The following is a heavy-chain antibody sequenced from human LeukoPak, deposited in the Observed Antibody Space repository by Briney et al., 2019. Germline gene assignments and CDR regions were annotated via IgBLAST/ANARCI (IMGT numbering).Heavy chain of an antibody. CDR3: ARAGDSEGWFDP. D-gene: IGHD3-16*01. V-gene: IGHV4-59*10. J-gene: IGHJ5*02. Sequence: SETLSLTCAVYGGSFSGYYWSWIRQPAGKGLEWLGRIYTSGSTNYNPSLKSRVTISVDTSKNQFSLKLSSVTAADTAVYYCARAGDSEGWFDPWGQGTLVTVSS. CDR2: IYTSGST. CDR1: GGSFSGYY.